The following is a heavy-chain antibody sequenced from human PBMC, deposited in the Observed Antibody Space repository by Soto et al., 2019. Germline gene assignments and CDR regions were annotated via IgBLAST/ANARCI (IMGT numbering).Heavy chain of an antibody. CDR1: GFTFSSYA. CDR3: XXXXXXXXLNWFDP. Sequence: QVQLVESGGGVVQPGRSLRLSCAASGFTFSSYAMHWVRQXPGKGLXRVAVISYDGSNXYYADSVKGRFTISRDNSXXXXXXXXXXXXXXXXXXXXXXXXXXXXXLNWFDPWGQGTLVTVSS. CDR2: ISYDGSNX. J-gene: IGHJ5*02. V-gene: IGHV3-30-3*01.